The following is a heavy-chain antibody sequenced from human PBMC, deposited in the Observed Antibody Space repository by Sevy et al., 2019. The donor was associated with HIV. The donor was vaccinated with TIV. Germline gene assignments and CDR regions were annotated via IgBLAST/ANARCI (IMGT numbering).Heavy chain of an antibody. D-gene: IGHD5-12*01. CDR2: ISSNGGST. Sequence: GGSLRLSCSASGFTFSSYAMPWVRQAPGKGLEYVSAISSNGGSTYYTDSVKARFTISRDNSKNTLYLQMSSLRAEDTAVYYCVKDRDLAIVATSYYFDYWGQGTLVTVSS. J-gene: IGHJ4*02. CDR3: VKDRDLAIVATSYYFDY. CDR1: GFTFSSYA. V-gene: IGHV3-64D*06.